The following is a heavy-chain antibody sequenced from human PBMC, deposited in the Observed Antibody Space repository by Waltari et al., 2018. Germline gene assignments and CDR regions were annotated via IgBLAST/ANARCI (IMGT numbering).Heavy chain of an antibody. D-gene: IGHD4-17*01. Sequence: QVQLQQWVAGLLKPSETLSLTCAVYGGSFSGYYWSWIRQPPGKGLEWIGEINHSGSTNYNPSLKSRVTISVDTSKNQFSLKLSFVTAADTAVYYCARGRGPNLYGDYAWYFDLWGRGTLVTVSS. CDR2: INHSGST. V-gene: IGHV4-34*01. CDR3: ARGRGPNLYGDYAWYFDL. J-gene: IGHJ2*01. CDR1: GGSFSGYY.